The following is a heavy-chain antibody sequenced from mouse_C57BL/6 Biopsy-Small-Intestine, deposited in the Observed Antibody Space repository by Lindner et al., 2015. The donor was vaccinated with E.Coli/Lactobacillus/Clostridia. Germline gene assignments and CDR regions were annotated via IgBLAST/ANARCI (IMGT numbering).Heavy chain of an antibody. V-gene: IGHV3-1*01. Sequence: VQLQESGPGMVKPSQSLSLTCTVTGYSITSGYDWHWIRHFPGNKLEWMGYISYSGTTNYNPSLKSRISITHDTSKNHFFLKLNSVTIEDTATYYCARAGYYGSKGYYFDYWGQGTTLTVSS. CDR2: ISYSGTT. CDR1: GYSITSGYD. D-gene: IGHD1-1*01. CDR3: ARAGYYGSKGYYFDY. J-gene: IGHJ2*01.